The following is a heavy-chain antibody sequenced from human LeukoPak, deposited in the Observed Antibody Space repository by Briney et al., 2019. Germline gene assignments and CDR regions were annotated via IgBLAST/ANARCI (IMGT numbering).Heavy chain of an antibody. V-gene: IGHV1-18*01. Sequence: EASVKVSCKASGYTFTSYGISWVRQAPGQGLEWMGWISAYNGNTNYAQKLQGRVTMTTDTSTSTAYMELRSLRSDDTAVYHCARDLTAVVVITTELDWFDPWGQGTLVTVSS. D-gene: IGHD3-22*01. CDR1: GYTFTSYG. J-gene: IGHJ5*02. CDR2: ISAYNGNT. CDR3: ARDLTAVVVITTELDWFDP.